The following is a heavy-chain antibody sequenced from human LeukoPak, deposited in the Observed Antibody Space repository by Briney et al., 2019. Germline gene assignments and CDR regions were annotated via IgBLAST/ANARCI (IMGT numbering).Heavy chain of an antibody. CDR1: GFTFSTYW. Sequence: GGSLRLSCAASGFTFSTYWMHWVRQAPGMGLVWVSRISGDGSATIYADSVKGRFTISRDNAENTMYLQMNSLTVEDTAVYYCTRRVSATRWFDPWGQGTLVTVSS. J-gene: IGHJ5*02. CDR2: ISGDGSAT. CDR3: TRRVSATRWFDP. V-gene: IGHV3-74*01. D-gene: IGHD2-15*01.